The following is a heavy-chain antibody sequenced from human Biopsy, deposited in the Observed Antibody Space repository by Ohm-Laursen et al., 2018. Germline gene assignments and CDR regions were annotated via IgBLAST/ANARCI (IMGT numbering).Heavy chain of an antibody. CDR1: GFTFTNTC. Sequence: SLTLSCAASGFTFTNTCMCWVRQPPGQGPERVGLIKRTTAGGATDYAAPVKGRFIISRDDSKNTLYLQMNSLKTEDTAVYYCTTEVGITYYYYCGIDVWGQGTTVTVSS. V-gene: IGHV3-15*01. CDR2: IKRTTAGGAT. J-gene: IGHJ6*01. CDR3: TTEVGITYYYYCGIDV. D-gene: IGHD1-14*01.